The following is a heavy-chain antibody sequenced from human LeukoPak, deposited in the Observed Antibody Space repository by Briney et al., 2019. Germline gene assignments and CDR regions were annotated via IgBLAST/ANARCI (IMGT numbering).Heavy chain of an antibody. CDR3: AGEMATTSLDAFDY. V-gene: IGHV3-74*01. D-gene: IGHD5-24*01. Sequence: GGSLRLSCAASGFTFSDTWMHWVRQAPGEGLVWVSRIRSDGSDTRYAESVKGRFTISRDNAKNTLYLQMNSLRAEDTAVYYCAGEMATTSLDAFDYWGQGTLVTVSS. CDR2: IRSDGSDT. CDR1: GFTFSDTW. J-gene: IGHJ4*02.